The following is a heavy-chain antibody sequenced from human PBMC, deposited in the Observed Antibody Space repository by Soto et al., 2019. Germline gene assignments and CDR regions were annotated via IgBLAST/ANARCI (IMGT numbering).Heavy chain of an antibody. V-gene: IGHV1-3*01. CDR3: ARSGYSSGWYHWYFDL. CDR2: INAGNGNT. Sequence: QVQLVQSGAEVKKPGASVKVSCKASGYTFTNYGIHWVRQAPGQRLEWMGWINAGNGNTKYSQNFQGRVTITGDPSATTAYMELSSLRSEDTAVFYCARSGYSSGWYHWYFDLWGRGTLVTVSS. CDR1: GYTFTNYG. J-gene: IGHJ2*01. D-gene: IGHD6-19*01.